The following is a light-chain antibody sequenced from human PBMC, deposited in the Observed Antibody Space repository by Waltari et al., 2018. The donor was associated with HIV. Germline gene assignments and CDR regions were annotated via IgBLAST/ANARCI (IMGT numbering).Light chain of an antibody. CDR1: SSNVGSKP. CDR2: RDY. CDR3: VAWDDSLSGYV. J-gene: IGLJ1*01. V-gene: IGLV1-47*01. Sequence: QSVLTQPPSASGTLGQSVTISCPGSSSNVGSKPVYWFQQVSGTAPKLLIYRDYQRRSGIPHRFSGYKSGASASLTISGLRSEDEADYYCVAWDDSLSGYVFGTGTKVSVL.